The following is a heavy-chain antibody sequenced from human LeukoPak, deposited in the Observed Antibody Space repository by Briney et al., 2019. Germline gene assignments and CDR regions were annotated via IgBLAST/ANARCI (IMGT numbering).Heavy chain of an antibody. CDR3: ARMWGSSWSYFDY. CDR1: GFTFSSYW. CDR2: INQDGSEK. Sequence: GGSLRLSCAASGFTFSSYWMSWVRQAPGKGLEWVANINQDGSEKYYVDSVKGRFTISRDNAKNSLYLQMNSLRAEDTAVYFCARMWGSSWSYFDYWGQGTLVTVSS. V-gene: IGHV3-7*01. D-gene: IGHD6-13*01. J-gene: IGHJ4*02.